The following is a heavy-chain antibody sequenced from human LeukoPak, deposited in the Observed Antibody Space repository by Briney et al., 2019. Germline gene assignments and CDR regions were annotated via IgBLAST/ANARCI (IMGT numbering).Heavy chain of an antibody. J-gene: IGHJ4*02. Sequence: PGGSLRVSCAASGFTFSSNDMSWVRQAPGKGLEWVSVSSVSGGSTYYADSVKGRFTISRDNAKNSLYLQMNSLRAEDTAVYYCASPQYYFDYWGQGTLVTVSS. CDR3: ASPQYYFDY. V-gene: IGHV3-23*01. CDR2: SSVSGGST. D-gene: IGHD5-24*01. CDR1: GFTFSSND.